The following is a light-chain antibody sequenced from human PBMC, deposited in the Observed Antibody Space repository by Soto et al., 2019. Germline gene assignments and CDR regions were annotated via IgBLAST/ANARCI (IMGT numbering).Light chain of an antibody. CDR1: SSDVGGYNY. CDR3: SSYAGTSYIV. J-gene: IGLJ1*01. V-gene: IGLV2-8*01. CDR2: AVN. Sequence: ALAQPPFASGSLGQSVTISCTGTSSDVGGYNYVSWYQQLPGKAPKLIIYAVNKWPSGVPDRFSGSKSGNTASLTVSGLQAEDEADYYCSSYAGTSYIVFGSGTKVTVL.